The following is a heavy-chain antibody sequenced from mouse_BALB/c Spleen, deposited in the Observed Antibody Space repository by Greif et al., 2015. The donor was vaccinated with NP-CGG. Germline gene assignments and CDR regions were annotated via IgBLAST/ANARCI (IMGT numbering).Heavy chain of an antibody. Sequence: VQLQQSGAELVKPGASVKLSCTASGFNIKDTYLHWVKQRPEQGLEWIGRIDPANGNTIYDPKFQGKATITADTSSNTAYLQLSSLTSEDTAVYYCARSTYDYPYAMDYWGQGTSVTVSS. D-gene: IGHD2-4*01. CDR1: GFNIKDTY. J-gene: IGHJ4*01. V-gene: IGHV14-3*02. CDR3: ARSTYDYPYAMDY. CDR2: IDPANGNT.